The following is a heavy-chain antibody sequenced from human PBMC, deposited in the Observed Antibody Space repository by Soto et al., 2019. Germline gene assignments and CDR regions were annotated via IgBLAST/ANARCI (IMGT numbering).Heavy chain of an antibody. CDR2: ISSSSSYI. J-gene: IGHJ4*02. V-gene: IGHV3-21*01. D-gene: IGHD6-13*01. CDR1: GFTFSSYS. Sequence: EVQLVESGGGLVKPGGSLRLSCAASGFTFSSYSMNWVRQAPGKGLEWVSSISSSSSYIYYADSVKGRFTISRDNAKNSLYLQMNSRRAEDTAVYYCARDRSDGAAAGQLDYWGQGTLVTVSS. CDR3: ARDRSDGAAAGQLDY.